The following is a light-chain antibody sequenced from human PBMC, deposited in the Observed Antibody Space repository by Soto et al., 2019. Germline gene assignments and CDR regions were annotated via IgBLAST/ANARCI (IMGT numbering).Light chain of an antibody. CDR1: QSVSSSY. CDR3: QQYSNWPPIT. Sequence: EIALTQSPGTLSLSPGERATLSCRASQSVSSSYLAWYQQKPGQAPRLLIYAASTRATGIPPRFSGSGSGTEFTLTISSLQSEDFAVYYCQQYSNWPPITFGQGTRLEIK. J-gene: IGKJ5*01. CDR2: AAS. V-gene: IGKV3-15*01.